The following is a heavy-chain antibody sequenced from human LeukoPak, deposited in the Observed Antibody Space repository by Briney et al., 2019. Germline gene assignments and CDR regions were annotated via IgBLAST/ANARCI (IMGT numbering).Heavy chain of an antibody. J-gene: IGHJ5*02. Sequence: EASVKVSCKASGYTFTSYYMHWVRQAPGQGLEWMGIINPSGGSTSYAQKFQGRVTMTRDTSTSTVYMELSSLRSEDTAVYYCAREHMSRGFRELLSNNWFDPWGQGTLVTVSS. V-gene: IGHV1-46*01. D-gene: IGHD3-10*01. CDR1: GYTFTSYY. CDR3: AREHMSRGFRELLSNNWFDP. CDR2: INPSGGST.